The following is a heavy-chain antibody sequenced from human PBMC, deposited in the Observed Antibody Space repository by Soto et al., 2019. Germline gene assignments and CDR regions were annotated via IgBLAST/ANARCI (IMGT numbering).Heavy chain of an antibody. J-gene: IGHJ4*02. V-gene: IGHV4-30-4*01. CDR1: GGSISSGDYY. Sequence: SETLSLTCTVSGGSISSGDYYWSWIRQPPGKGLEWIGYIYYSGSTYYNPSLKSRVTISVDTSKNQFSLKLSSVTAADTAVYYCARVDYDSSGYFLFVYWGKGTLVTVSS. CDR2: IYYSGST. D-gene: IGHD3-22*01. CDR3: ARVDYDSSGYFLFVY.